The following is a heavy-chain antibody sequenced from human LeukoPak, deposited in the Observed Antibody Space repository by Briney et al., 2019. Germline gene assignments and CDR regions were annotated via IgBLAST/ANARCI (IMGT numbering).Heavy chain of an antibody. Sequence: TGGSLRLSCAASGFTFSNYNMNWVRQAPGKGLEWVSYITSRSSSIYYADSVKGRFTISRDDSRNTLYLQLSSLRAEDTAVYYCAKDLITMVRGSPMDVWGQGTTVTVSS. J-gene: IGHJ6*02. D-gene: IGHD3-10*01. CDR1: GFTFSNYN. V-gene: IGHV3-48*01. CDR2: ITSRSSSI. CDR3: AKDLITMVRGSPMDV.